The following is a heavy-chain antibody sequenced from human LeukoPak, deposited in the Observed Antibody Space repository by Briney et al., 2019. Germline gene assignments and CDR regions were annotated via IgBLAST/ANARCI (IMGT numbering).Heavy chain of an antibody. J-gene: IGHJ4*02. CDR3: ARLSLREGWSADY. Sequence: PSETPSLTCTVSGYSIKSGYYWGWIRQPPGKGLEWIGSLYHSGSPYYNPSLKSRVTISVDTSRNQFSLKLSSVTAADTAVYYCARLSLREGWSADYWGQGTLVIVSS. V-gene: IGHV4-38-2*02. CDR1: GYSIKSGYY. D-gene: IGHD6-19*01. CDR2: LYHSGSP.